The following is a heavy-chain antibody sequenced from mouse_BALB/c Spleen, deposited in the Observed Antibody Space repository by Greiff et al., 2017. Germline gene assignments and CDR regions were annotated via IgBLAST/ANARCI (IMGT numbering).Heavy chain of an antibody. Sequence: EVMLVESGGGLVQPGGSLRLSCATSGFTFTDYYMSWVRQPPGQALEWLGFIRNKANGYTTEYSATVKGRLTISRDTSQSILYLRMNTRKAEDVATYYGGRDSEKSMDYWGQGTSVTVSS. V-gene: IGHV7-3*02. CDR2: IRNKANGYTT. CDR3: GRDSEKSMDY. CDR1: GFTFTDYY. J-gene: IGHJ4*01.